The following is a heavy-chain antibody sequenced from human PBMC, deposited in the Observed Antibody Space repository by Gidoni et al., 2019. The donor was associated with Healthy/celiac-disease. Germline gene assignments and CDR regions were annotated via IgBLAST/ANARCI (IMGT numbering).Heavy chain of an antibody. D-gene: IGHD3-3*01. J-gene: IGHJ5*02. V-gene: IGHV4-31*03. CDR3: AREPYYDFWSGYYSSP. Sequence: QVQLQESGPGLAKPSQTLSLTCTVSCGSISSGGYYWSWIRQHPGKGLEWIGYIYYSGSTYYNPSLKSRVTISVDTSKNQFSLKLSSVTAADTAVYYCAREPYYDFWSGYYSSPWGQGTLVTVSS. CDR1: CGSISSGGYY. CDR2: IYYSGST.